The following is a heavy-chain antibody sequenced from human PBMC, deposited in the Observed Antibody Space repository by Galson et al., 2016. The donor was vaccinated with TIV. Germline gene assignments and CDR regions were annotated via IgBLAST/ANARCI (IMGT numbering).Heavy chain of an antibody. CDR1: GYSFTSYG. J-gene: IGHJ4*02. CDR3: AKMDNSGFDYVRRFDF. CDR2: ISPHNVNT. Sequence: SVKVSCKASGYSFTSYGISWVRQAPGQGFEWMGWISPHNVNTNSEQKFQGRVSMTTDTSTSTAYMEVRSLRSDDTAVYFCAKMDNSGFDYVRRFDFWGQGTLATVSS. D-gene: IGHD5-12*01. V-gene: IGHV1-18*04.